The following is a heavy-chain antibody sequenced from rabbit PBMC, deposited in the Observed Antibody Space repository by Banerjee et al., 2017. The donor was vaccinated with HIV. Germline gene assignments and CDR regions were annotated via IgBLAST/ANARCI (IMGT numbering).Heavy chain of an antibody. CDR1: GFSFSSSYW. Sequence: EESGGDLVKPEGSLTLTCTASGFSFSSSYWICWVRQAPGKGLEWIACIYAGSSGRPYYASWAKGRFTISKTSSTTVTLQMTSLTAADTATYFCARGDNGSGDGYNLWGPGTLVTVS. V-gene: IGHV1S45*01. D-gene: IGHD2-1*01. CDR2: IYAGSSGRP. J-gene: IGHJ4*01. CDR3: ARGDNGSGDGYNL.